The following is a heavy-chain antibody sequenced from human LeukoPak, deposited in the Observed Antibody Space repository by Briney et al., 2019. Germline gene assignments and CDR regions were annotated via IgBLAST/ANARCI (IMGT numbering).Heavy chain of an antibody. V-gene: IGHV1-2*02. CDR1: GYTFTGYY. D-gene: IGHD3-10*01. Sequence: ASVKVSCKSSGYTFTGYYMHWVRQAPGQGLEWMGWINPDSGGTNYAQKFQGRVTMTRDTSISTAYMELSRLRSDDTAVYYCARDDGSGSYEYWGQGTLVTVSS. CDR3: ARDDGSGSYEY. J-gene: IGHJ4*02. CDR2: INPDSGGT.